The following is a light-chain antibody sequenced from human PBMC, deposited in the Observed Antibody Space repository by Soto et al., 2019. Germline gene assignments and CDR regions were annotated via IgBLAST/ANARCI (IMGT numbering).Light chain of an antibody. CDR2: GAS. J-gene: IGKJ1*01. Sequence: ENVLTQSPGTLSLSPGERATLSCRASQSVSSNLAWYQQKPGQAPRLLIYGASTRATGIPARFSGSGSGKEFTLTISSLQSEDFAVYYCQQYNNWPAWTFGQGTKVDSK. CDR3: QQYNNWPAWT. CDR1: QSVSSN. V-gene: IGKV3-15*01.